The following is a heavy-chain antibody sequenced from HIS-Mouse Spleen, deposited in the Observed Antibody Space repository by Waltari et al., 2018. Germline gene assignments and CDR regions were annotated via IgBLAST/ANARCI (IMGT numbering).Heavy chain of an antibody. CDR2: SYYSGRT. V-gene: IGHV4-39*07. Sequence: QLQLQESGPGLVKPSETLSLTCTVSGGSISSSSYYWGWIRQPPGKGLEWIGRSYYSGRTYYTPSRKSRVTISVDTSKNQCSLRLSSVTAADTAVYYCAREIPYSSSWYDWYFDLWGRGTLVTVSS. CDR1: GGSISSSSYY. CDR3: AREIPYSSSWYDWYFDL. J-gene: IGHJ2*01. D-gene: IGHD6-13*01.